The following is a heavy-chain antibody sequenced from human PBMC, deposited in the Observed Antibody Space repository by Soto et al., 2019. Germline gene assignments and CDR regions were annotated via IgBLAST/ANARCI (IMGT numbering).Heavy chain of an antibody. Sequence: PGGSLRLSCAASGFTSANAWMTWVRQAPGKGLEWVGRIKSKTNGGTTDYASPVKDRFTISRDDSENTLYLQMNSLRAEDTAVYYCAKVPGPFDYWGQGTLVTVSS. V-gene: IGHV3-15*01. CDR1: GFTSANAW. J-gene: IGHJ4*02. CDR2: IKSKTNGGTT. CDR3: AKVPGPFDY.